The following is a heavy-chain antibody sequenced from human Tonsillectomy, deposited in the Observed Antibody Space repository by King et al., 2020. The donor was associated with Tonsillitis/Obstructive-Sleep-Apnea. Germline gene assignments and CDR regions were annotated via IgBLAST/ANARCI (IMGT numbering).Heavy chain of an antibody. CDR1: GFTFSIAW. V-gene: IGHV3-15*07. CDR2: IKSKISGETT. CDR3: TTDGGHCSGSDCLPQGGSY. Sequence: VQLVESGGGLVKPGGSLRLSCAASGFTFSIAWMNWVRQVPGKGLEWVALIKSKISGETTDYAAPVKGRFAISRDDSENTLYLQINSLKTEDTAVYYCTTDGGHCSGSDCLPQGGSYWGQGTLVTVSS. D-gene: IGHD2-15*01. J-gene: IGHJ4*02.